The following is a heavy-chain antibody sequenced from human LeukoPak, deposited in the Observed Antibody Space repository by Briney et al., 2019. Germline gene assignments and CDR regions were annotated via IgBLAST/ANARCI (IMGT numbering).Heavy chain of an antibody. CDR1: GGSISSYY. CDR3: ARRVGIAAPFDY. J-gene: IGHJ4*02. CDR2: IYYSGST. D-gene: IGHD6-13*01. Sequence: SETLSPTCTVSGGSISSYYWSWIRQPPGKGLEWIGYIYYSGSTNYNPSLKSRVTISVDTSKNQFSLKLSSVTAADTAVYYCARRVGIAAPFDYWGQGTLVTVSS. V-gene: IGHV4-59*08.